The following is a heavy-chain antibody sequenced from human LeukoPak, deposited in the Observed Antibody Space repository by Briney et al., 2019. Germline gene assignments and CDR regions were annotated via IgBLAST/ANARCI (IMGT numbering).Heavy chain of an antibody. D-gene: IGHD4-11*01. J-gene: IGHJ6*03. CDR3: ARDARVTTGYYYYYMDV. CDR1: GFTFSSYS. CDR2: ISSSSSTI. Sequence: PGGSLRLSCAASGFTFSSYSMNWVRQAPGKGLGWVSYISSSSSTIYYADSVKGRFTISRDNAKNSLYLQMNSLRAEDTAVYYCARDARVTTGYYYYYMDVWGKGTTVTVSS. V-gene: IGHV3-48*01.